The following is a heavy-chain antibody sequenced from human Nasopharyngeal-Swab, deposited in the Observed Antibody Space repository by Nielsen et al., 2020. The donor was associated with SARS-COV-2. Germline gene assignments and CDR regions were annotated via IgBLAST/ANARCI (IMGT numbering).Heavy chain of an antibody. V-gene: IGHV3-30*02. D-gene: IGHD3-3*01. J-gene: IGHJ6*02. Sequence: GESLKISCAASGFTFSSYGMHWVRQAPGKGLEWVAVIWYDGSNKYYADSVKGRFTISRDNSKNTLYLQMNSLRAEDTAVYYCAKDRMYYDFWSGYTPASSYYYYYGMDVWGQGTTVTVSS. CDR2: IWYDGSNK. CDR3: AKDRMYYDFWSGYTPASSYYYYYGMDV. CDR1: GFTFSSYG.